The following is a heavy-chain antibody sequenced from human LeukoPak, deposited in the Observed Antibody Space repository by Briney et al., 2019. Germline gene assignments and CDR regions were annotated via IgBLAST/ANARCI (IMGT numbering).Heavy chain of an antibody. V-gene: IGHV1-2*02. CDR3: ASEAAAIESDAFDI. D-gene: IGHD2-2*02. J-gene: IGHJ3*02. Sequence: ASVTVSFTASGYTFTGYYMHWVRHAPGQGLEWMGWINTNSGGTNYAQKFQGRVTMTRDTSISTAYMELSRLRSDDTAVYYCASEAAAIESDAFDIWGQGTMVTVSS. CDR1: GYTFTGYY. CDR2: INTNSGGT.